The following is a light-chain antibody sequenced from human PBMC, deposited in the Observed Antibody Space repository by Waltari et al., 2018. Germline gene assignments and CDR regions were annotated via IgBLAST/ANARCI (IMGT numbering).Light chain of an antibody. Sequence: EIVMTQTPLSLSVTPGQPASISCRSSQSLLNIDGKTYLYWYVQKPGQPPHLLIHEVSNRFSGVPDRLSGSGSGTDFTLKISRVEAEDVGVYYCMQSTQLPLAFGQGTKVEIK. CDR1: QSLLNIDGKTY. CDR2: EVS. V-gene: IGKV2D-29*01. CDR3: MQSTQLPLA. J-gene: IGKJ1*01.